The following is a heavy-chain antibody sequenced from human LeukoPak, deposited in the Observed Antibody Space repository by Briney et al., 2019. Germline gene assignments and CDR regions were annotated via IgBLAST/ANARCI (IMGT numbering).Heavy chain of an antibody. Sequence: PGGSLRLSCAASGFTFSTYSMNWVRQAPGKGLEWVSSISGSSSYIYYAHSVRGRFTISRDNAKNSLYLQMNSLRAEDTAVYYCARGQSYGWFDPWGQGTLVTVSS. D-gene: IGHD5-18*01. CDR2: ISGSSSYI. CDR1: GFTFSTYS. V-gene: IGHV3-21*01. CDR3: ARGQSYGWFDP. J-gene: IGHJ5*02.